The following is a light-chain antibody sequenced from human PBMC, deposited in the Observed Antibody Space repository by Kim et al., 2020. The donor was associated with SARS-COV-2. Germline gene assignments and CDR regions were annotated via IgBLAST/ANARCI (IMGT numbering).Light chain of an antibody. J-gene: IGKJ3*01. V-gene: IGKV2-30*01. Sequence: PASITCRASYSSVYSDGNIYLNWFHQRPGPSTRRLICKVSTRASGVTDRFSGSGSGTAFTLQISRVEAEHDGVYSCMQGTPWTFTFGPGTKVDIK. CDR3: MQGTPWTFT. CDR1: YSSVYSDGNIY. CDR2: KVS.